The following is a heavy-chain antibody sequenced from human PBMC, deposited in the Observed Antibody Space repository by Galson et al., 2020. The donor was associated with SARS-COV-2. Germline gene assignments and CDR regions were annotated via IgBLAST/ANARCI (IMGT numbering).Heavy chain of an antibody. V-gene: IGHV1-8*01. CDR2: MNPNSGNT. CDR1: GYTFTSYD. Sequence: ASVKVSCKASGYTFTSYDINWVRQATGQGLEWMGWMNPNSGNTGYAQKFQGRVTMTRNTSISTAYMELSSLRSEDTAVYYCARGGRVLRYFDWLLLGYGMDGWGQGTTVTVSS. CDR3: ARGGRVLRYFDWLLLGYGMDG. J-gene: IGHJ6*02. D-gene: IGHD3-9*01.